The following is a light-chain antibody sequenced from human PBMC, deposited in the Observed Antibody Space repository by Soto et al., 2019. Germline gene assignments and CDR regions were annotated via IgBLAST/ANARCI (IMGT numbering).Light chain of an antibody. CDR2: NKS. J-gene: IGLJ1*01. V-gene: IGLV1-44*01. Sequence: QSALTQAPSVSATPGQRVTVSCSGGRSNIGTNTVNWYQQLPGTAPKLLIYNKSQRPSGVPDRFSGSKSGTSASLAINGLQSEDEADYYCSSFAGSNNFPYVFGTGTKLTVL. CDR3: SSFAGSNNFPYV. CDR1: RSNIGTNT.